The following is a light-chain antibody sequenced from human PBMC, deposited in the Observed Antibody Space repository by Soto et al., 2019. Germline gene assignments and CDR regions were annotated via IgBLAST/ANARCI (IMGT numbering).Light chain of an antibody. CDR1: SSNIGDRD. CDR2: GLN. J-gene: IGLJ3*02. CDR3: STWDDSLKGWV. Sequence: QSVLTQPPSASGTPGQRVSISCSGGSSNIGDRDVDWYQQVPGTAPKLLIYGLNQRPSGVPDRFSASKSGASVSLAISGLQFEEEAVYYCSTWDDSLKGWVFGGGTKLTVL. V-gene: IGLV1-44*01.